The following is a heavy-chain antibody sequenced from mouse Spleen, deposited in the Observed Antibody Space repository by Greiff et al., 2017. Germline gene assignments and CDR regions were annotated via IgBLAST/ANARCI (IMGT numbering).Heavy chain of an antibody. J-gene: IGHJ3*01. Sequence: QVQLQQSGAELMKPGASVKISCKATGYTFSSYWIEWVKQRPGHGLEWIGEILPGSGSTNYNEKFKGKATFTADTSSNTAYMQLSSLTSEDSAVYYCAKTARATSWFAYWGQGTLVTVSA. CDR3: AKTARATSWFAY. CDR2: ILPGSGST. D-gene: IGHD3-2*01. CDR1: GYTFSSYW. V-gene: IGHV1-9*01.